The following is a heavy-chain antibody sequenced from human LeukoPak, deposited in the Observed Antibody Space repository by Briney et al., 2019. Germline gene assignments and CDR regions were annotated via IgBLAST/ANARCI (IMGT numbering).Heavy chain of an antibody. Sequence: GGSLRLSCAVSGFTFRSYSMNWVRQAPGKGLEWVSSISSSSSYIYYADSVKGRFTISRDNAKNSLYLQMSSLRAEDTAVYYCASRIVGTPDYFDYWGQGTLVTVSS. D-gene: IGHD1-26*01. CDR1: GFTFRSYS. CDR2: ISSSSSYI. V-gene: IGHV3-21*01. CDR3: ASRIVGTPDYFDY. J-gene: IGHJ4*02.